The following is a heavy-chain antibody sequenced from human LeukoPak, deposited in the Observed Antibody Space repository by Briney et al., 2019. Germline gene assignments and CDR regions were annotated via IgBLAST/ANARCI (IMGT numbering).Heavy chain of an antibody. CDR1: GGSFSGYY. V-gene: IGHV4-34*01. CDR3: ARHPNGYNQYYFDY. Sequence: SETLSLTCAVYGGSFSGYYWSWIRQPPGKGLEWIGEINHSGSTNYNPSLKSRVTISVDTSKNQFSLKLSSVAAADTAVYYCARHPNGYNQYYFDYWGQGTLVTVSS. D-gene: IGHD5-24*01. J-gene: IGHJ4*02. CDR2: INHSGST.